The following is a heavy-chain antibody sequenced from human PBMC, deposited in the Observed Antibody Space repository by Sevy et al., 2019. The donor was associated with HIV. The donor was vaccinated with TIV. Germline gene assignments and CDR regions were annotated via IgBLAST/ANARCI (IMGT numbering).Heavy chain of an antibody. Sequence: GGSLRLSCAASGFTFSKIGMHWVRQAPGKGLEWVAVISNDGSDKQYADAVKGRFTISRDNSKDTLFLQMNSLRLEDSAVYYCANSRGRFEGSNWLYYYYLMDVWGQGTTVTVSS. CDR2: ISNDGSDK. D-gene: IGHD6-13*01. J-gene: IGHJ6*02. V-gene: IGHV3-30*18. CDR1: GFTFSKIG. CDR3: ANSRGRFEGSNWLYYYYLMDV.